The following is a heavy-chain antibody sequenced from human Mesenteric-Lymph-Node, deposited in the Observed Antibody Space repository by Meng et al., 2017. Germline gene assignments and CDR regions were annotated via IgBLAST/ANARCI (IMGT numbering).Heavy chain of an antibody. CDR1: GGSVSSGSYY. CDR2: IYYSGST. D-gene: IGHD3-22*01. Sequence: SQTRSLTGTVSGGSVSSGSYYWSWIRQPPGKGLEWIGYIYYSGSTNYNPSLKSRVTISVDTSKNQFSLKLSSVTAADTAVYYCARWILSLYYYDSSGSSAWYFDLWGRGTLVTVSS. V-gene: IGHV4-61*01. J-gene: IGHJ2*01. CDR3: ARWILSLYYYDSSGSSAWYFDL.